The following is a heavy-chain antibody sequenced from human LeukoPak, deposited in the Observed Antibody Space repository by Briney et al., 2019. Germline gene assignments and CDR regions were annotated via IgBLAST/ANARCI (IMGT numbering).Heavy chain of an antibody. CDR3: ARTGYSSSSLSWFDP. Sequence: ASVKVSCKASGGTFSSYAISWVRQAPGQGLKWMGGIIPIFGTANYAQKFQGRVTITTDESTSTAYMELSSLRSEDTAVYYCARTGYSSSSLSWFDPWGQGTLVTVSS. CDR1: GGTFSSYA. D-gene: IGHD6-6*01. CDR2: IIPIFGTA. J-gene: IGHJ5*02. V-gene: IGHV1-69*05.